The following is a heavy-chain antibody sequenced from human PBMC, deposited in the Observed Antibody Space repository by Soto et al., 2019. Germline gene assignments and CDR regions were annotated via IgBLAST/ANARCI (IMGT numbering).Heavy chain of an antibody. Sequence: SETLSLTCTVSGGSISSYYWSWIRQPPGKGLEWIGYIYYSGSTNYNPSLKSRVTISVDTSKNQFSLKLSSVTAADTAVYYCARVFGSGSYYRRDAFDIWGQGTMVTVSS. CDR2: IYYSGST. V-gene: IGHV4-59*01. D-gene: IGHD3-10*01. CDR3: ARVFGSGSYYRRDAFDI. J-gene: IGHJ3*02. CDR1: GGSISSYY.